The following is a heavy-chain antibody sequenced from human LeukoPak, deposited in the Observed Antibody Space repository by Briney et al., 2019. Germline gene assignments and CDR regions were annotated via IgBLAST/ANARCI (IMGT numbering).Heavy chain of an antibody. D-gene: IGHD1-26*01. CDR1: GFTFSSYA. J-gene: IGHJ4*02. CDR3: AKVQKSGDYWDYFDY. V-gene: IGHV3-23*01. Sequence: PGGSLRLSCAASGFTFSSYAMSWVRQAPGKGLEWVSAISGSGGSTYYADSVKGRFTISRDNAKNSLYLQMNSLRAEDTALYYCAKVQKSGDYWDYFDYWGQGTLVTVSS. CDR2: ISGSGGST.